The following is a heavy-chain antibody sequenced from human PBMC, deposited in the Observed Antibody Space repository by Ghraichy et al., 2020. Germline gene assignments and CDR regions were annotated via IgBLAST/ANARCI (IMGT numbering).Heavy chain of an antibody. Sequence: SVKVSCKASGGTFSSYAISWVRQAPGQGLEWMGGIIPIFGTANYAQKFQGRVTITADKSTSTAYMELSSLRSEDTAVYYCARADVGQWLVPDYWGQGTLVTVSS. CDR3: ARADVGQWLVPDY. V-gene: IGHV1-69*06. J-gene: IGHJ4*02. CDR1: GGTFSSYA. D-gene: IGHD6-19*01. CDR2: IIPIFGTA.